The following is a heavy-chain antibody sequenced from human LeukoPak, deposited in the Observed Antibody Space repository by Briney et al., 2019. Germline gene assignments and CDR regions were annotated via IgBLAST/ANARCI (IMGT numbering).Heavy chain of an antibody. CDR1: GFTFSSYA. V-gene: IGHV3-23*01. CDR2: ISGSGGST. D-gene: IGHD3-10*01. J-gene: IGHJ4*02. CDR3: AKGIVRGDLGDFDY. Sequence: PGGSLGLSCAASGFTFSSYAMSWVRQAPGKGLEWVSAISGSGGSTYYADSVKGRFTISRDNSKNTLYLQMNSLRAEDTAVYYRAKGIVRGDLGDFDYWGQGTLVTVSS.